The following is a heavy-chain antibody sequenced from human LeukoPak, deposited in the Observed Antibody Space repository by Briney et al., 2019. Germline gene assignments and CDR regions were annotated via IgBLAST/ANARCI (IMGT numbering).Heavy chain of an antibody. V-gene: IGHV3-9*03. CDR3: AKDRRAWFGDAFDI. CDR1: GFTFDDYA. CDR2: ISWNSGSI. D-gene: IGHD3-10*01. J-gene: IGHJ3*02. Sequence: GGSLRLSCAASGFTFDDYAMHWVRQAPGKGLEWVSGISWNSGSIGYADSVKGRFTISRDNAKNSLYLQMNSLRAEDMALYYCAKDRRAWFGDAFDIWGQGTMVTVSS.